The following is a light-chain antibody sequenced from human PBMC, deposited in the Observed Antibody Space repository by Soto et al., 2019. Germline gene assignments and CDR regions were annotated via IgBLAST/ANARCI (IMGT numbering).Light chain of an antibody. CDR3: SSYTSDSTKV. CDR1: ISVIGGYNY. Sequence: QSALTQPASVSGSPGQSITISCTGSISVIGGYNYVSWYQQHPGKAPQLMIYDVSNRPSGVSNRFSGSKSGNTASLTISGLQTEDEADYYCSSYTSDSTKVFGTGTKLTVL. V-gene: IGLV2-14*03. J-gene: IGLJ1*01. CDR2: DVS.